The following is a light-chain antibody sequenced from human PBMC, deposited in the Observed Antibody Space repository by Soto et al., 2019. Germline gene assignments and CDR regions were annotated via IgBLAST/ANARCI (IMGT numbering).Light chain of an antibody. Sequence: EIILTQSPDTLSLSPGERATLSRRASQTVSSNYLAWCQQRPGQAPRLLIYGASTRAAGIPDRFSGSGSGTDFTLTITRLEPEDSAVYFCQQYTGPPTTFGQGTRLEIK. CDR1: QTVSSNY. CDR2: GAS. J-gene: IGKJ5*01. V-gene: IGKV3-20*01. CDR3: QQYTGPPTT.